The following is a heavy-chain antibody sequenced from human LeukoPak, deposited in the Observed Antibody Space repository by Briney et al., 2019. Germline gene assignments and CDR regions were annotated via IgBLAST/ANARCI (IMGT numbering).Heavy chain of an antibody. J-gene: IGHJ6*02. CDR3: ARVVGFQYYYGSGRPLDV. Sequence: SQTLSLTCTVSGGSISSGSYYWSWIRQPAGKGLEWIGRIYTSGSTNYNPSLKSRVTISVDTSKNQFSLKLSSVTAADTAVYYCARVVGFQYYYGSGRPLDVWGQGTTVTVSS. CDR2: IYTSGST. D-gene: IGHD3-10*01. CDR1: GGSISSGSYY. V-gene: IGHV4-61*02.